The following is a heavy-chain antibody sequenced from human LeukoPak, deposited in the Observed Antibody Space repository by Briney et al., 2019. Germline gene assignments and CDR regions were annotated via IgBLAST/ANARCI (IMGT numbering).Heavy chain of an antibody. CDR3: ARGRSSWRWFDP. V-gene: IGHV4-34*01. J-gene: IGHJ5*02. CDR1: GGSFSGYY. D-gene: IGHD6-13*01. Sequence: SETLSLTCAVYGGSFSGYYWSWIRQPPGRGLEWIGEINHSGSTNYNPSLKSRVTISVDTSKNQFSLKLSSVTAADTAVYYCARGRSSWRWFDPWGQGTLVTVSS. CDR2: INHSGST.